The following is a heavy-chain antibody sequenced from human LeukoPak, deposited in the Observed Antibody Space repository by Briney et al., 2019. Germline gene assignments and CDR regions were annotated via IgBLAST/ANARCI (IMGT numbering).Heavy chain of an antibody. CDR3: VKDFGRVRGTPDS. V-gene: IGHV3-64D*06. Sequence: PGGSLRLSCSAPGFIFSIYTMYWVRQAPGKGPEYVSTISGSGNGFSIYYADSVKGRFTISRDDSKSILYLQMNGLRSEDTAVYYCVKDFGRVRGTPDSWGQGTLVTVSS. CDR2: ISGSGNGFSI. D-gene: IGHD3-16*01. J-gene: IGHJ4*02. CDR1: GFIFSIYT.